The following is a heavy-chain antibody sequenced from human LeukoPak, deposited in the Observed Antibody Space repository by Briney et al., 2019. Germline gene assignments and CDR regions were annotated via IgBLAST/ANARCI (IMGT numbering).Heavy chain of an antibody. D-gene: IGHD4-17*01. J-gene: IGHJ4*02. CDR3: AKDPLDPPTAVTDPRDY. CDR2: ISGSGGST. Sequence: PGGSLRLSCAASGFTFSSYAMSWVRQAPGKGLEWVSAISGSGGSTYYADSVKGRFTISRDNSKNTLYLQMNSLRAEDTAVYYCAKDPLDPPTAVTDPRDYWGQGTLVTVSS. V-gene: IGHV3-23*01. CDR1: GFTFSSYA.